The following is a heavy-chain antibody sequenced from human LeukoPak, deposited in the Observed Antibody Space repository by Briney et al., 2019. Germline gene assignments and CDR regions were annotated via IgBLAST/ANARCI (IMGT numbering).Heavy chain of an antibody. CDR1: GYTFTGSY. V-gene: IGHV1-2*02. D-gene: IGHD1-1*01. J-gene: IGHJ4*02. CDR2: ISPASGAT. Sequence: ASVKVSCKASGYTFTGSYMQWVRHAPGQGFEWIGWISPASGATEYAQNFQGRVTLTTDTSITTAYMELSSLTSDDTASYYCLNEHGGWGQGTPVTVSS. CDR3: LNEHGG.